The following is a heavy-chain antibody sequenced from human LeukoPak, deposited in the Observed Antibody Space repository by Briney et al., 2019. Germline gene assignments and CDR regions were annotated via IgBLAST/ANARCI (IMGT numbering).Heavy chain of an antibody. D-gene: IGHD1-26*01. V-gene: IGHV4-59*01. CDR3: ARDSASGSQTWFDP. J-gene: IGHJ5*02. CDR1: GGSISSYC. CDR2: IYYSGST. Sequence: PSETLSLTRTVSGGSISSYCWSWIRQPPGKGLEWIGYIYYSGSTNFNPSLKSRVTISVDTSKNQFSLKLSSVTAADTAVYYCARDSASGSQTWFDPWGQGALVTVSS.